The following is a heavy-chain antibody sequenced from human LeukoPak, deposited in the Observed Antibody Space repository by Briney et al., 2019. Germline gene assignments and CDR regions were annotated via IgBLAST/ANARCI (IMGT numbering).Heavy chain of an antibody. J-gene: IGHJ4*02. CDR1: GFRLRWLW. CDR3: ASFGISWGSAY. CDR2: ISDDATYT. Sequence: PGGSLRLSCAASGFRLRWLWMHCVPAAPGGGVVWVSRISDDATYTANVDSVEGRFTISRDNARNTLYLHMNSLRAEDTAVYYCASFGISWGSAYWGQRTLVTVSS. V-gene: IGHV3-74*03. D-gene: IGHD2-21*01.